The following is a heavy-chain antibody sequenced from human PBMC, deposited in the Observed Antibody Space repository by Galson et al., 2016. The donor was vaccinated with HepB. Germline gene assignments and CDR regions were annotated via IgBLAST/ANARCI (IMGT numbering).Heavy chain of an antibody. V-gene: IGHV3-23*01. CDR2: ISGTGGLA. Sequence: SLRLSCAASGFNFTSYTMSWVRQAPGKGLEWVSGISGTGGLAYYADSVKGRFTNSRDNSKNTLYLQMNSLRAEDTAVYYCAKVVMVRGIILDYWGQGTRVTVSS. CDR3: AKVVMVRGIILDY. J-gene: IGHJ4*02. D-gene: IGHD3-10*01. CDR1: GFNFTSYT.